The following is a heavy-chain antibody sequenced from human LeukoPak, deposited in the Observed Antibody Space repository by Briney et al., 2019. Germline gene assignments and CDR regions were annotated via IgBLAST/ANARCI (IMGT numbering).Heavy chain of an antibody. Sequence: SETLSLTCTVPFGSISSYAWTWVRQSPEKRLEWIGYVHDSGSRCYNPSLKNRITMSVDTSKSQFSLRLSSVTAADTAVYYCARWGGSVLWSFDLWGQGTLVTVSS. CDR3: ARWGGSVLWSFDL. V-gene: IGHV4-59*01. J-gene: IGHJ4*02. CDR1: FGSISSYA. D-gene: IGHD3-16*01. CDR2: VHDSGSR.